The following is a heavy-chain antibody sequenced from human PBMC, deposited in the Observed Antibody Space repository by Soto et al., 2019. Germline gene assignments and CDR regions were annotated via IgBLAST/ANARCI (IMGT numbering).Heavy chain of an antibody. CDR3: AIGYRELFFYAMDV. Sequence: QVELVQSGVEVKNPGSSVKVSCKASGDSFSKYAINWVRQAPGQGLEWMGGIIPFYDKPNYAENFLGRVTISADKFTTTAYLEVSSLRSEDTAVYFCAIGYRELFFYAMDVWGRGTPVIVPS. CDR1: GDSFSKYA. D-gene: IGHD3-10*01. CDR2: IIPFYDKP. J-gene: IGHJ6*02. V-gene: IGHV1-69*06.